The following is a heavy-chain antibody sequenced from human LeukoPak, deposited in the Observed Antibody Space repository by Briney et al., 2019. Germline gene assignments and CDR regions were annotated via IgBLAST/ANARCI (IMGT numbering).Heavy chain of an antibody. D-gene: IGHD3-10*02. Sequence: GGSLRLSCAASGFTLSDYYMNWVRQAPGKGLEWVSYISSSGSTIYYADSVKGRFTISRDNAKNSLYLQMNSLRAEDTAVYYCAELGITMIGGVWGKGTTVTISS. V-gene: IGHV3-11*01. CDR3: AELGITMIGGV. CDR2: ISSSGSTI. CDR1: GFTLSDYY. J-gene: IGHJ6*04.